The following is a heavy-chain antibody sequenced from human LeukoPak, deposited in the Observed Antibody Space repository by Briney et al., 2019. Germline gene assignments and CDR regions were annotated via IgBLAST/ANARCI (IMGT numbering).Heavy chain of an antibody. Sequence: ASVKVSCKASGYTFITYYIHWVRQAPGQGLEWMGIINPSDDSTRYAKKFQGRVTMTRDMSTNTVYMEVRSLRSEDTAVYYCARAPNGGLPGGFWGQGTLVTVSS. J-gene: IGHJ4*02. CDR2: INPSDDST. D-gene: IGHD7-27*01. CDR3: ARAPNGGLPGGF. V-gene: IGHV1-46*01. CDR1: GYTFITYY.